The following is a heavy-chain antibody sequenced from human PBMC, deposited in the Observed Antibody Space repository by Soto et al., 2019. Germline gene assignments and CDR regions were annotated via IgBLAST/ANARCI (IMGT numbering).Heavy chain of an antibody. J-gene: IGHJ4*02. CDR3: AKAPWNLAHTHYFDF. D-gene: IGHD1-1*01. Sequence: QVQLVESGGGVVQPGRSLRLSCAASGFIFCSYAMHWVRQAPGKGLEWVAVISSDGSNRYYADSVGGRFTISRDNSENTVYLHMSSLTGDDTAVFYCAKAPWNLAHTHYFDFWGQGTLVTVSS. CDR1: GFIFCSYA. CDR2: ISSDGSNR. V-gene: IGHV3-30-3*01.